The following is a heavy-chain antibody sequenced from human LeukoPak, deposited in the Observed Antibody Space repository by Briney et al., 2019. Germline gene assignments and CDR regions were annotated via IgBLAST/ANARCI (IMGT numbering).Heavy chain of an antibody. CDR2: ISYDGSNK. V-gene: IGHV3-30-3*01. CDR3: ARGGISTSRIGFDY. Sequence: PGGSLRLSCAASGFTFSSYAMHWVRQAPGKGLEWVAVISYDGSNKYYADSVKGRFTISRDNSKNTLYLQMNSLRAEDTAVYYCARGGISTSRIGFDYWGQGTLVTVSS. CDR1: GFTFSSYA. J-gene: IGHJ4*02. D-gene: IGHD2-2*01.